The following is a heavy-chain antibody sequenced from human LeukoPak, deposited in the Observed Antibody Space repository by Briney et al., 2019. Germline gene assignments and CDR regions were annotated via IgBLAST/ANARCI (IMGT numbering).Heavy chain of an antibody. CDR2: IIPIFGTA. CDR1: GGTFSSYA. D-gene: IGHD3-10*01. J-gene: IGHJ4*02. Sequence: ASVKVSCKASGGTFSSYAISWVRQAPGQGLEWMGGIIPIFGTANYAQKFQGRVTITADKSTSTAYMELSSLRSEDTAVYYCATGISRITMVRGVFKDWGQGTLVTVSS. V-gene: IGHV1-69*06. CDR3: ATGISRITMVRGVFKD.